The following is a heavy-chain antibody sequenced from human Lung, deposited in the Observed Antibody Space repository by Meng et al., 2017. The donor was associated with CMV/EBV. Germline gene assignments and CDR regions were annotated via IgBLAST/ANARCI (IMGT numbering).Heavy chain of an antibody. Sequence: LXCAASGFTFGSYAMTWVRQAPGKGLQWVSSISGNGYSTYYADSVKGRFTISRDNSNNTLFLQMNSLRADDTAVYYCAKDRHTSSAPYYFDSWGQGALVTVSS. CDR3: AKDRHTSSAPYYFDS. CDR1: GFTFGSYA. J-gene: IGHJ4*02. CDR2: ISGNGYST. V-gene: IGHV3-23*01.